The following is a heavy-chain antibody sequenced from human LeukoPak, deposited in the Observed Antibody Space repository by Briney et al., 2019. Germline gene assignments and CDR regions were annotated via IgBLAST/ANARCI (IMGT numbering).Heavy chain of an antibody. D-gene: IGHD3-10*01. J-gene: IGHJ4*02. V-gene: IGHV3-30*04. CDR2: ILYDGSNT. Sequence: GRSLRLSCAASGFTFSSYAMHWVRQAPGKGLEWVAVILYDGSNTYYADSVKGRFTITRDNSKNTLYLQMNSLRAEDTAVYYCTKDKRHYYGSGTDYWGQGTLVTVSS. CDR3: TKDKRHYYGSGTDY. CDR1: GFTFSSYA.